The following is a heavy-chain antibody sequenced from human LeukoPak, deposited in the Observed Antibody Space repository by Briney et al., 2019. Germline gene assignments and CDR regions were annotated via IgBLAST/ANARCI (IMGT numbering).Heavy chain of an antibody. J-gene: IGHJ4*02. CDR3: ARHILAVAAFDY. V-gene: IGHV4-39*01. D-gene: IGHD6-19*01. CDR1: GGSISSSSYY. Sequence: NPSETLSLTCTVSGGSISSSSYYWSWIRQPPGKGLEWIGEINHSGSTNYNPSLKSRVTISVDTSKNQFSLKLSSVTAADTAVYYCARHILAVAAFDYWGQGTLVTVSS. CDR2: INHSGST.